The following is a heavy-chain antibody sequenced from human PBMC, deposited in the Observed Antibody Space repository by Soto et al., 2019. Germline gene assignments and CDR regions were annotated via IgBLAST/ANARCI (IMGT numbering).Heavy chain of an antibody. J-gene: IGHJ6*02. Sequence: SETLSLTCTVSGGSISRYYWSWIRQPPGKGLEWIGYIYYSGSTNYNPSLKSRVTISVDTSKNQFSLKLSSVTAADTAVYYCARVRRYCTNGVCYYYYGMDVWGQGTTVTVSS. V-gene: IGHV4-59*01. CDR2: IYYSGST. CDR1: GGSISRYY. CDR3: ARVRRYCTNGVCYYYYGMDV. D-gene: IGHD2-8*01.